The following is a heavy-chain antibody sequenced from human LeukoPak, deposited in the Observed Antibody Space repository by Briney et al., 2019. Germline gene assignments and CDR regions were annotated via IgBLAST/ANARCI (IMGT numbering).Heavy chain of an antibody. D-gene: IGHD3-9*01. CDR3: ARDSYDFLTGRYSGSGGDY. Sequence: ASVKVSCKASGYTFTSYGISWVRQAPGQGLEWMGWISAYNGNTNYAQKLQGRATMTTDTSTSTAYMELRSLRSDDTAVYYCARDSYDFLTGRYSGSGGDYWGQGTLVTVSS. V-gene: IGHV1-18*01. CDR1: GYTFTSYG. J-gene: IGHJ4*02. CDR2: ISAYNGNT.